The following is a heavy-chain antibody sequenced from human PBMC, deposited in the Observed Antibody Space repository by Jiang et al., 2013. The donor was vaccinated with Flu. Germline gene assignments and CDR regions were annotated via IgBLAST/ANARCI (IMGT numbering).Heavy chain of an antibody. CDR1: GFTFSSYA. V-gene: IGHV3-23*01. Sequence: LVQPGGSLRLSCAASGFTFSSYAMNWVRQAPGKGLEWVSFISASGDSTSYADSVKGRFTISRDNSKNTLYLQMNTLRAEDTAVYYCAKDGLDSGSSFYNWGQGTLVTVSS. CDR2: ISASGDST. CDR3: AKDGLDSGSSFYN. D-gene: IGHD1-26*01. J-gene: IGHJ4*02.